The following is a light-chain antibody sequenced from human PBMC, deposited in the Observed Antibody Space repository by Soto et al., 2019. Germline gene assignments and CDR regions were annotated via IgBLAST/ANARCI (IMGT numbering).Light chain of an antibody. CDR2: QDN. CDR3: QAWDSSTYV. V-gene: IGLV3-1*01. CDR1: KLGGTY. Sequence: SYELTQPPSVSVSPGQTASIPCSGDKLGGTYACWYQQKPGQSPVLVIYQDNKRPSGIPERFSGSNSGNTATLTISGTQAXXXXXXXXQAWDSSTYVFGTGTKLT. J-gene: IGLJ1*01.